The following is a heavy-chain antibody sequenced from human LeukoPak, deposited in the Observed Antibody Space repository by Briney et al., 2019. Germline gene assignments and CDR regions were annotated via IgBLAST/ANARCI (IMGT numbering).Heavy chain of an antibody. J-gene: IGHJ4*02. CDR2: IKSDGGST. V-gene: IGHV3-74*01. CDR1: GFSFSSYW. D-gene: IGHD3/OR15-3a*01. Sequence: GGSLRLSCAASGFSFSSYWMHWVRQAPGKGLVWVSRIKSDGGSTTYADSVKGRFTISRDNAKITLYLQMNSLRAEDTAVYYCAKDIMIWGINSFDYWGQGALVIVSS. CDR3: AKDIMIWGINSFDY.